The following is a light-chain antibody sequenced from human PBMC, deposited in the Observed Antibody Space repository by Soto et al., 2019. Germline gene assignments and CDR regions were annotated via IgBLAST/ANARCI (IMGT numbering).Light chain of an antibody. V-gene: IGLV1-51*01. CDR2: DNN. CDR3: ATWDSSLSYVV. J-gene: IGLJ2*01. CDR1: SSNTGSNS. Sequence: QSVLTQPPSVSAAPGQKFTIFCSGSSSNTGSNSVSWYQELPGTAPKLLIYDNNKRSSGLPDRFSGSKSGTSAALVITGLQTGDEADYFCATWDSSLSYVVFGGGTKLTVL.